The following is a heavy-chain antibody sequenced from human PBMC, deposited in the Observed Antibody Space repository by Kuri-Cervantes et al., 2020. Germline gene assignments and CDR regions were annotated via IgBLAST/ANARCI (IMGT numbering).Heavy chain of an antibody. CDR2: IVVGNGNT. D-gene: IGHD1-14*01. Sequence: SVKVSCKASGFTFITSAVQWVRQARGQRLVWIGWIVVGNGNTYNAQKFQERVTFTRDMSTSTAYMELSSLRSEDTAVHYCARGHNGPFDYWGQGTLVTVSS. CDR1: GFTFITSA. CDR3: ARGHNGPFDY. J-gene: IGHJ4*02. V-gene: IGHV1-58*01.